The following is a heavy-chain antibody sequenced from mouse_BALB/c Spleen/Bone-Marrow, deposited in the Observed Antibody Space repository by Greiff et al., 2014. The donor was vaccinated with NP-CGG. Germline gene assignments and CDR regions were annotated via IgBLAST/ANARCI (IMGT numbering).Heavy chain of an antibody. D-gene: IGHD1-1*01. CDR1: GFNIKDTY. Sequence: VQLQQSRTELLKPGASVKLSCTASGFNIKDTYMHWVKQRPEQGLEWIGRIDPANGNTKYDPKFQGKATITADTSSNTADLQLSSLTSEDTAVYYCAHGSTYGYFDYWGQGTTLSVAS. CDR3: AHGSTYGYFDY. V-gene: IGHV14-3*02. CDR2: IDPANGNT. J-gene: IGHJ2*01.